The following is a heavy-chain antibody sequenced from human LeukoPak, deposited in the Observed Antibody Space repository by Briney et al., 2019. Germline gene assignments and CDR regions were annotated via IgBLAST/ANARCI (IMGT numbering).Heavy chain of an antibody. V-gene: IGHV4-61*02. D-gene: IGHD4-11*01. CDR1: GGSISSGNYY. Sequence: SQTLSLTCTVSGGSISSGNYYWSWIRRPAGKGLEWIGRIYTSGSTNYNPSLKSRVTISVDTSKNQFSLKLSSVTAADTAVYYCAGAFYSFYFFALDVWGQGTTVTVSS. CDR3: AGAFYSFYFFALDV. J-gene: IGHJ6*02. CDR2: IYTSGST.